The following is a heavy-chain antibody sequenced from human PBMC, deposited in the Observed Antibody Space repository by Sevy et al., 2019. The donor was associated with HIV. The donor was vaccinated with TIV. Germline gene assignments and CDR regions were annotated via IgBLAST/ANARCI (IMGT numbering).Heavy chain of an antibody. J-gene: IGHJ4*02. Sequence: GGSLRLSCAASGFTFSSYEMNWVRQAPGKGLKWVSSISISGSTIFYADSVKGRFTISRDNAKNSLYLQMNSLRAEDTAVYYCARLGDFSFFDFWGQGTLVTVSS. V-gene: IGHV3-48*03. CDR3: ARLGDFSFFDF. CDR1: GFTFSSYE. D-gene: IGHD4-17*01. CDR2: ISISGSTI.